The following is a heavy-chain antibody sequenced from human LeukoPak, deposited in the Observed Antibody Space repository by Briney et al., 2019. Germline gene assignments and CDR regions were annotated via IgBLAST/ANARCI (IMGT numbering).Heavy chain of an antibody. D-gene: IGHD3-10*01. V-gene: IGHV3-23*01. CDR1: GFTFRRRG. CDR2: ISTGGENT. J-gene: IGHJ6*03. CDR3: ATPLPHGSDPSLYFYYMDV. Sequence: GGSLRLSCAASGFTFRRRGMTWVRQAPGKGLEWVSAISTGGENTFYADSVKGRFTISRDNSKNTLYLQMNSLRVEDTAVYYCATPLPHGSDPSLYFYYMDVWGQGTLVTVSS.